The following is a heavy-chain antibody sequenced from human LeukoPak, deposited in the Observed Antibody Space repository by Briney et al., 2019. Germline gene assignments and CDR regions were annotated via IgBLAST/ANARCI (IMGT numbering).Heavy chain of an antibody. CDR1: GFTFSSHG. CDR2: IWYDGSNK. Sequence: GGSLRLSCAASGFTFSSHGMHWVRQAPGKGLEWVAVIWYDGSNKYYADSVKGRFTISRDNSKNTLYLQMNSLRAEDTAVYYCARDQSIEMATATDYWGQGTLVTVSS. V-gene: IGHV3-33*01. J-gene: IGHJ4*02. D-gene: IGHD5-24*01. CDR3: ARDQSIEMATATDY.